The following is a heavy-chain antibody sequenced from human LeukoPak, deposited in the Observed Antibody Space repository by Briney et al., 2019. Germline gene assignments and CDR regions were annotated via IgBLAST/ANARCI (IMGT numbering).Heavy chain of an antibody. D-gene: IGHD6-19*01. CDR2: ILYDGSNK. V-gene: IGHV3-30*02. J-gene: IGHJ4*02. Sequence: PGGSLRLSCAASGFTFSSYGMHWVRQAPGKGLEWVAFILYDGSNKYYADSVKGRFTISRDNSKNTLYLQMNSLRAEDTAVYYCAKDRIAVAGIDYWGQGTLVTVSS. CDR1: GFTFSSYG. CDR3: AKDRIAVAGIDY.